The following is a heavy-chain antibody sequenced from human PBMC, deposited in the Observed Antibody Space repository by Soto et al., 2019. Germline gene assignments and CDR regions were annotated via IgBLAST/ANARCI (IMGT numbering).Heavy chain of an antibody. CDR3: ATGILGFYFDS. J-gene: IGHJ4*02. CDR1: GYRFTNYW. V-gene: IGHV5-51*01. CDR2: IYPADSDT. Sequence: PWESLKISCKASGYRFTNYWIGWVRQRPGKGLEWMGFIYPADSDTRYSPSSQGQVTFSVDTSTATAFLQWNSLKASDTAIYFCATGILGFYFDSWGQGTQVTVSS.